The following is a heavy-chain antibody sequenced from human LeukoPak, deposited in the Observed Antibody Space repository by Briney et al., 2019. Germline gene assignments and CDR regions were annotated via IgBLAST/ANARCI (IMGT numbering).Heavy chain of an antibody. V-gene: IGHV4-59*01. J-gene: IGHJ5*02. D-gene: IGHD6-13*01. Sequence: SETLSLTCTVSGGSISSYYWSWIRQPPGKGLEWIGYIYYSGSTNYNPSLKSRVTISVDTSTNQFSLKLSSVTAADTAVYYCARAIAAAGWFDPWGQGTLVTVSS. CDR2: IYYSGST. CDR1: GGSISSYY. CDR3: ARAIAAAGWFDP.